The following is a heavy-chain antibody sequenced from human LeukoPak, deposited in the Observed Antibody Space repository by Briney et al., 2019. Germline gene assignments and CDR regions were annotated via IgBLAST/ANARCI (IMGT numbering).Heavy chain of an antibody. CDR3: ARTYYYGSGSYPFDY. J-gene: IGHJ4*02. D-gene: IGHD3-10*01. V-gene: IGHV5-51*01. Sequence: PGESLKISCKGSGYSFTSYWIGWVRQLPGKGREGRGIIYHGDSDTRYSPSFQGQVTISADNSISTAYLQWSSLKASDTAMYYCARTYYYGSGSYPFDYWGQGTLVTVSS. CDR2: IYHGDSDT. CDR1: GYSFTSYW.